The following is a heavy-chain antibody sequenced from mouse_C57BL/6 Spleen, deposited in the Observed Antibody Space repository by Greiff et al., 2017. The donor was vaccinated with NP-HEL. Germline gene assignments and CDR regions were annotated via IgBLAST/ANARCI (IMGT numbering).Heavy chain of an antibody. CDR1: GYTFTSYW. Sequence: SGAELVKPGASVKMSCKASGYTFTSYWITWVKQRPGQGLEWIGDIYPGSGSTNYNEKFKSKATLTVDTSSSTAYMQLSSLTSEDSAVYYCARRGTGADYWGQGTTLTVSS. CDR2: IYPGSGST. V-gene: IGHV1-55*01. CDR3: ARRGTGADY. J-gene: IGHJ2*01. D-gene: IGHD4-1*01.